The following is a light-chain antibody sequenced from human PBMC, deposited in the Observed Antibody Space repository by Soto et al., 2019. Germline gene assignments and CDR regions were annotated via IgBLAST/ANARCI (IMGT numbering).Light chain of an antibody. Sequence: QSVLTQPPSASGSPGQSVTISCTGTSSDAGGYNYVSWYQHHPGKAPKLIIYEVNKRPSGVPDRFSGSQSGNTASLTVSGLQAEDEADYYCSSYAGKGIVGGGTKVTVL. V-gene: IGLV2-8*01. CDR2: EVN. J-gene: IGLJ2*01. CDR3: SSYAGKGI. CDR1: SSDAGGYNY.